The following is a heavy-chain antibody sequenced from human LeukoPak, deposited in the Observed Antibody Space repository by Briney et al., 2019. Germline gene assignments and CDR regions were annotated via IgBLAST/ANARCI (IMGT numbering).Heavy chain of an antibody. CDR2: IYTSGST. Sequence: SETLSLTCTVSGGSISSYYWSWIRQPAGKGLEWIGRIYTSGSTNYNPSLKSRVTMSVDTSKNQFSLKLSSVTAADTAVYYCARHASSGWYWYFDYSGQGTLVTVSS. V-gene: IGHV4-4*07. CDR3: ARHASSGWYWYFDY. D-gene: IGHD6-19*01. J-gene: IGHJ4*02. CDR1: GGSISSYY.